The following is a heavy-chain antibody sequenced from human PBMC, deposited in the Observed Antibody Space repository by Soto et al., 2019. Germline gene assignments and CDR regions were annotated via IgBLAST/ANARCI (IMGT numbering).Heavy chain of an antibody. Sequence: PGGSLRLSCAASGFTFSSCGMHWVRQAPDKGLEWVAVISYDGSNKYYAHSVKGRFTISRDNSKNTLYLQMDSLTTEDTAVYYCATSPTNTTYCGHWGQRTLVTVSS. CDR3: ATSPTNTTYCGH. CDR2: ISYDGSNK. V-gene: IGHV3-30*03. J-gene: IGHJ4*02. CDR1: GFTFSSCG. D-gene: IGHD1-26*01.